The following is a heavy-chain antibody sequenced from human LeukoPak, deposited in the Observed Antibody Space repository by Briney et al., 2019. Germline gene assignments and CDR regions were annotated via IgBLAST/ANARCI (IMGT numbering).Heavy chain of an antibody. CDR2: ISGSAGGT. CDR3: AKVSKDYYYYMDV. D-gene: IGHD4-11*01. J-gene: IGHJ6*03. V-gene: IGHV3-23*01. CDR1: GFSFSSSA. Sequence: GGSLRLSCEASGFSFSSSAMSWVRQAPRKGMEWVSAISGSAGGTYYADSVKGRFTISRDNSKNTLYLQMNSLRAEDTAVYYCAKVSKDYYYYMDVWGKGTTVTVSS.